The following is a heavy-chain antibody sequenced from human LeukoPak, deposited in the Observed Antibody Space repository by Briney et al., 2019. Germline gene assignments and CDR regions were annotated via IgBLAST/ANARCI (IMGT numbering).Heavy chain of an antibody. CDR2: IWYDGSSK. J-gene: IGHJ3*02. V-gene: IGHV3-33*01. CDR1: GFTFSSYG. D-gene: IGHD3-22*01. CDR3: ARAGYYDSSGSTRAFDI. Sequence: GGSLRLSCAASGFTFSSYGMHWVRQAPGKGLEWVAVIWYDGSSKYYADSVKGRFTISRDNSKNTLYLQMNSLGAEDTAVYYCARAGYYDSSGSTRAFDIWGQGTMVTVSS.